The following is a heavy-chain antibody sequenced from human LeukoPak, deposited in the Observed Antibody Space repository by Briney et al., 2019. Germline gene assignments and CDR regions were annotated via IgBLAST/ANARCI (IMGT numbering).Heavy chain of an antibody. CDR3: ARQSRGCTNGVCYTQFDY. Sequence: GGSLRLSCAASGFTFSNYWMSWVRQAPGKGLEWVSSISSSSSYIYYADSVKGRFTISRDNAKNSLYLQMNSLRAEDTAVYYCARQSRGCTNGVCYTQFDYWGQGTLVAVSS. V-gene: IGHV3-21*01. D-gene: IGHD2-8*01. J-gene: IGHJ4*02. CDR1: GFTFSNYW. CDR2: ISSSSSYI.